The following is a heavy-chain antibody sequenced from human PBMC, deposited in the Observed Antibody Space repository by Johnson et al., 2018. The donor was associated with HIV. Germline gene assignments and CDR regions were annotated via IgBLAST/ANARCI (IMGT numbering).Heavy chain of an antibody. CDR2: ISSSGSTI. J-gene: IGHJ3*02. V-gene: IGHV3-23*04. CDR3: AKDLIELQGAFDI. CDR1: GFTFSSYA. Sequence: VQLVESGGGLVQPGGSLRLSCAVSGFTFSSYAMSWVRQAPGKGLDWVSYISSSGSTIYYADSVKGRFTISRDNSKNTLYLQMNSLRAEDTAVYYCAKDLIELQGAFDIWGQGTMVTVSS. D-gene: IGHD1-26*01.